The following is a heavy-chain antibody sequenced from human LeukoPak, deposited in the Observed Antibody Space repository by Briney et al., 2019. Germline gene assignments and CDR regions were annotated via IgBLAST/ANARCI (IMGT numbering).Heavy chain of an antibody. D-gene: IGHD7-27*01. V-gene: IGHV1-8*03. CDR3: ARGKWGRKSPSYYYYMDV. Sequence: GASVKVSCKASGYTFTSYDINWVRQATGQGLEWMGRMNPNSGGTNYAQKFQGRVTITRNTSISTAYMELSSLRSEDTAVYYCARGKWGRKSPSYYYYMDVWGKGTTVTVSS. CDR1: GYTFTSYD. J-gene: IGHJ6*03. CDR2: MNPNSGGT.